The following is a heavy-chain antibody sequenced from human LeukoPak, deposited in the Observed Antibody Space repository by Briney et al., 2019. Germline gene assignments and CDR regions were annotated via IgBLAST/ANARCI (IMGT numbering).Heavy chain of an antibody. CDR2: TYYRSKWYN. Sequence: SQTLSLTCAISGDSVSSNSAAWNWARQSPSRGLEWLGRTYYRSKWYNDYAGSVKSRITINPDTSKTQSSLQLNSVTPEDTAVYYCASSSGTGPFDYWGQGTLVTVSS. CDR1: GDSVSSNSAA. V-gene: IGHV6-1*01. J-gene: IGHJ4*02. D-gene: IGHD1-1*01. CDR3: ASSSGTGPFDY.